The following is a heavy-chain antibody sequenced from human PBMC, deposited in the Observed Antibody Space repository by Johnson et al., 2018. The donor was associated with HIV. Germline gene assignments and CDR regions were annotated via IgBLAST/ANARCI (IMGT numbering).Heavy chain of an antibody. CDR2: IYSGGST. Sequence: MLLVESGGGVVRPGGSLRLSCAASGFTVSSNYMSWVRQAPGKGLEWVSVIYSGGSTYYADSVKGRFTISRDNSKNTLYLQMNSLRAEDTAVYYCARDRREYSSSRWPDAFDIWGQGTMVTVSS. CDR3: ARDRREYSSSRWPDAFDI. J-gene: IGHJ3*02. D-gene: IGHD6-6*01. V-gene: IGHV3-66*02. CDR1: GFTVSSNY.